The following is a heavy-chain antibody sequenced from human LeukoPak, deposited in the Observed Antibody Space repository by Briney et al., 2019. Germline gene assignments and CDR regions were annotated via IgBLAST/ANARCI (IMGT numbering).Heavy chain of an antibody. CDR2: IYCRGST. J-gene: IGHJ3*02. CDR1: GGSISSSSYY. V-gene: IGHV4-39*01. D-gene: IGHD3-10*01. Sequence: SETLSLTCTVSGGSISSSSYYWGWIRQPPGKGLEWIGSIYCRGSTYYIPSLKSRVTISVDTSKSQFSLKLSSVAAADTAVYYCARHLRRAGAFDIWGQGTMVTVSS. CDR3: ARHLRRAGAFDI.